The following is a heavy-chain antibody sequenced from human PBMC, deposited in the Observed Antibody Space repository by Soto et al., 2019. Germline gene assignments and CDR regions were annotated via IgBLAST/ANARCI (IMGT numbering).Heavy chain of an antibody. CDR2: ISSSSSYT. V-gene: IGHV3-11*06. Sequence: QVQLVESGGGLVKPGGSLRLSCAASGFTFSDYYMSWIRQAPGKGLEWVSDISSSSSYTNYADSVKGRFTISRDNAKNSQYLKMNSLRAEDTAVYYCARFRTGAGNSLQHWGQGTMVTVSS. CDR1: GFTFSDYY. D-gene: IGHD1-26*01. J-gene: IGHJ1*01. CDR3: ARFRTGAGNSLQH.